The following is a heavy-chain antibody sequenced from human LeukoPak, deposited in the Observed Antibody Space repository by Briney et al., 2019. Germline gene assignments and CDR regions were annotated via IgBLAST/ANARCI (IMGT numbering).Heavy chain of an antibody. Sequence: GESLKISCKGSGYSFTSYWIGWVRQMPGKGLEWMGIIYPGDSETRYGPSLQGQVTISADKSIHTAYLQWSSLKASDTAMYYCARPRSVGTTSDAFDIWGQGTTVTVSA. CDR3: ARPRSVGTTSDAFDI. V-gene: IGHV5-51*01. CDR1: GYSFTSYW. CDR2: IYPGDSET. D-gene: IGHD4-17*01. J-gene: IGHJ3*02.